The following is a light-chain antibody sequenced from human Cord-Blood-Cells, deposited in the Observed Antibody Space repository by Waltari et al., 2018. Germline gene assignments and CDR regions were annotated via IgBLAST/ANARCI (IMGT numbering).Light chain of an antibody. CDR3: SSYTSSSTWV. CDR1: SSDVGSYR. CDR2: EVS. V-gene: IGLV2-18*02. Sequence: QSALTQPPSVSGSPGQSVTLSCTGTSSDVGSYRVSWYQQPPGTAPKLMIYEVSNRPSGVPDRFSGSKSGNTASLTISGLQAEDEADYYCSSYTSSSTWVFGGGTKLTVL. J-gene: IGLJ3*02.